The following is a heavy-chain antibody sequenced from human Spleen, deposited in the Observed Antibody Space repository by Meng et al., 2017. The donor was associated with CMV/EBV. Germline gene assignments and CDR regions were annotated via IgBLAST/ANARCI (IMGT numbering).Heavy chain of an antibody. D-gene: IGHD3-3*01. CDR1: GYTFTSYG. Sequence: ASVKVSCKASGYTFTSYGISWVRQAPGQGLEWMGWISAYNGNRNYAQKLQGRVTMTTDTSTSTAYMELRSLTSDDTAVYYCARDLGLRRYDLWGGYYYYGMDVWGQGTTVTVSS. CDR2: ISAYNGNR. V-gene: IGHV1-18*01. J-gene: IGHJ6*02. CDR3: ARDLGLRRYDLWGGYYYYGMDV.